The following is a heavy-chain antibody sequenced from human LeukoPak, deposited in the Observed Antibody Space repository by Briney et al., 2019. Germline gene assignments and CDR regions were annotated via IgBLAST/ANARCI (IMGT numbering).Heavy chain of an antibody. Sequence: ASVKVSCKASGYTFTSYAMHWVRQAPGQRLEWMGGINAGNGNTKYSQKFQGRVTMTRDTSTSTVYMELSSLRSEDTAVYYCARGDCSSTSCYTPDYWGQGTLVTVSS. CDR1: GYTFTSYA. CDR2: INAGNGNT. D-gene: IGHD2-2*02. CDR3: ARGDCSSTSCYTPDY. V-gene: IGHV1-3*01. J-gene: IGHJ4*02.